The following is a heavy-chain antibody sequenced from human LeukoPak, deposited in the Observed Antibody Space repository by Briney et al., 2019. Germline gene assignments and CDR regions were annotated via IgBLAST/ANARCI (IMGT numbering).Heavy chain of an antibody. D-gene: IGHD1-1*01. J-gene: IGHJ5*02. Sequence: ASVKVSCKASGGTFSSYTISWVRQAPGQGLEWMGRIIPILGIANYAQKFQGRVTITADKSTSTAYMELSSLRSEDTAVYCCARDSPVLGFDPWGQGTLVTVSS. CDR2: IIPILGIA. CDR1: GGTFSSYT. V-gene: IGHV1-69*04. CDR3: ARDSPVLGFDP.